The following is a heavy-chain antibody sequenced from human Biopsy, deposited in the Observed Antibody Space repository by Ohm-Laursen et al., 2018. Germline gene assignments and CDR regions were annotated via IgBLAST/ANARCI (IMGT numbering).Heavy chain of an antibody. CDR2: ISSYRDHT. Sequence: SVKVSCKTSGYTFSKYGISWVRQAPGQGLECMGWISSYRDHTNYAQQLQGRVTMTTDTSTNTAYMELKSLRSDDTAVYYCARGDFWSSYYTIFDYWGQGTLVTVSS. J-gene: IGHJ4*02. CDR3: ARGDFWSSYYTIFDY. D-gene: IGHD3-3*01. V-gene: IGHV1-18*01. CDR1: GYTFSKYG.